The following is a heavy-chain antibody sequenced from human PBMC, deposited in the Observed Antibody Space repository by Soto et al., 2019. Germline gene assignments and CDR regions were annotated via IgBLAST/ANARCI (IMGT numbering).Heavy chain of an antibody. CDR1: GFTFSSYS. CDR2: ISSSSSYI. V-gene: IGHV3-21*01. CDR3: ASGDYSSSSTPIDY. Sequence: EVQLVESGGGLVKPGGSLRLSCAASGFTFSSYSMNWVRQAPGKGLEWVSYISSSSSYIYYADSVKGRFTISRDNAKNSLYLQMNRRRAEDTAVYYWASGDYSSSSTPIDYWGQGTLVTDSS. J-gene: IGHJ4*02. D-gene: IGHD6-6*01.